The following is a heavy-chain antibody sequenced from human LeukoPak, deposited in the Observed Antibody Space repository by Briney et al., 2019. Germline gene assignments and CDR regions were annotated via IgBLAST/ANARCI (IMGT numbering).Heavy chain of an antibody. CDR3: AKHLGYSTSSGIDY. CDR2: INPNSGGT. V-gene: IGHV1-2*02. CDR1: GYTFTGYY. J-gene: IGHJ4*02. Sequence: ASVKVSCKASGYTFTGYYMHWVRQAPGQGLEWMGWINPNSGGTNYAQKFLGRVTMTRDTSISTAYMELSRLRSDDTAVYYCAKHLGYSTSSGIDYWGQGTLVTVSS. D-gene: IGHD6-6*01.